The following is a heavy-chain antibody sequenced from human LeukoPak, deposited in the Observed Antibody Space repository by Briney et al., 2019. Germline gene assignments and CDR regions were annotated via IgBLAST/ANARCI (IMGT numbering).Heavy chain of an antibody. J-gene: IGHJ4*02. CDR1: GFIVSSSY. D-gene: IGHD3-10*01. Sequence: GGSLRLSCAASGFIVSSSYMSWVRQAPGKGLEWVSVINSGDSTYYADSVKGRFTISRDNSKNTVYLQVNSLRVEDTAVYYCARDTPAGFGELFYWGQGTLVTVSS. CDR3: ARDTPAGFGELFY. CDR2: INSGDST. V-gene: IGHV3-53*01.